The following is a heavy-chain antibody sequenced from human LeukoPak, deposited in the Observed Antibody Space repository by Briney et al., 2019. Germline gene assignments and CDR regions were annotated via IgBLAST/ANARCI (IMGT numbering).Heavy chain of an antibody. CDR3: ARVSMVRGLPLDY. J-gene: IGHJ4*02. CDR2: IYSGGST. CDR1: GFTFSSYA. V-gene: IGHV3-53*01. D-gene: IGHD3-10*01. Sequence: GGSLRLSCAASGFTFSSYAMSWVRQAPGKGLEWVSVIYSGGSTCYADSVKGRFTISRDNSKNTLYLQMNSLRAEDTAVYYCARVSMVRGLPLDYWGQGTLVTVSS.